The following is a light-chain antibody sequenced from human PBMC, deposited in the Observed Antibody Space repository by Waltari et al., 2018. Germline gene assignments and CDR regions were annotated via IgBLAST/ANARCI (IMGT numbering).Light chain of an antibody. V-gene: IGLV2-14*03. CDR2: DVT. Sequence: QSALTQPAPVSGSPGQSITISCTGANSDVGGYNYVSWYQQYPGKAPKLIIYDVTQRPSGISNRVSCSKSGNTASLTISWLQTEDEADYHCGSYTARSTYVFGTGTKVTVL. CDR3: GSYTARSTYV. CDR1: NSDVGGYNY. J-gene: IGLJ1*01.